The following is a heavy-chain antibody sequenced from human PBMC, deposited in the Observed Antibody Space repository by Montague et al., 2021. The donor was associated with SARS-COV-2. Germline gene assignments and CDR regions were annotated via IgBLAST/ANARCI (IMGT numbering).Heavy chain of an antibody. Sequence: SETLSLTCTVSGASMNNYYWSWIRQPPGKGLEWIGYINYSGSTHYNPSXXSRVTLSKDTSKNQFSLRLTSVTAADTAMYFCARAPIYRGSWYAYFDYWGQGTLVTVSS. V-gene: IGHV4-59*01. D-gene: IGHD6-13*01. J-gene: IGHJ4*02. CDR2: INYSGST. CDR3: ARAPIYRGSWYAYFDY. CDR1: GASMNNYY.